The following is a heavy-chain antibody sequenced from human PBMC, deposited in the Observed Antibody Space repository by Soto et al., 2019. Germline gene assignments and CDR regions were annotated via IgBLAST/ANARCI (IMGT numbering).Heavy chain of an antibody. Sequence: LGESLKISCKGSGYSFTSYWIGWVRQMPGKGLEWMGIIYPGDSDTRYSPSFQGQVTISADKSISTAYLQWSSLKASDTAMYYCARPSTYYDFWSGYSPDGYFDYWGQGTLVTVSS. J-gene: IGHJ4*02. D-gene: IGHD3-3*01. CDR3: ARPSTYYDFWSGYSPDGYFDY. V-gene: IGHV5-51*01. CDR1: GYSFTSYW. CDR2: IYPGDSDT.